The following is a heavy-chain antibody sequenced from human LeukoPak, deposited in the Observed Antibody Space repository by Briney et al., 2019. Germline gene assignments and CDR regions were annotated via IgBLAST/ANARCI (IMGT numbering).Heavy chain of an antibody. CDR1: GFTFSDFY. D-gene: IGHD2-15*01. J-gene: IGHJ4*02. Sequence: AGSLRLSCAASGFTFSDFYMSWIRQAPGKGLEWVSLIYSGGSTYYADSVMGRSTISRDKSNNTLYLQMNSLRAEDTAVYYCATGGRSGVAFESWGQGTLVTVSS. CDR2: IYSGGST. CDR3: ATGGRSGVAFES. V-gene: IGHV3-53*01.